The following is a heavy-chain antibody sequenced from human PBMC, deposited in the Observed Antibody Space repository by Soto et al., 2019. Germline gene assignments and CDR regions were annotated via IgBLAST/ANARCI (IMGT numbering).Heavy chain of an antibody. CDR3: STGGYYFDY. CDR2: IKSKPDGGTI. CDR1: GFTFSNAW. V-gene: IGHV3-15*07. D-gene: IGHD3-22*01. Sequence: GGSLRLSCAGSGFTFSNAWMNWVRQAPGKGLEWVGRIKSKPDGGTIDYATSVKVRFIISRDDAEKTVYLQMNSLKIEDTGVYYCSTGGYYFDYWGQGTLVTVSS. J-gene: IGHJ4*02.